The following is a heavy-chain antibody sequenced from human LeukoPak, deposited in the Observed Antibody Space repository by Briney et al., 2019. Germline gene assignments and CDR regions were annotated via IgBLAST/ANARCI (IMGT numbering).Heavy chain of an antibody. D-gene: IGHD3-9*01. CDR2: ISYDGSNK. CDR1: GFTFSSYV. J-gene: IGHJ4*02. V-gene: IGHV3-30-3*01. Sequence: LTGGSLRLSCAASGFTFSSYVMHWVRQAPGKGLEWVAVISYDGSNKYYADSVKGRFTISRDNSKNTLYLQMNSLRAEDTAVYYCARDGSPLRYFDWLPPDYWGQGTLVTVSS. CDR3: ARDGSPLRYFDWLPPDY.